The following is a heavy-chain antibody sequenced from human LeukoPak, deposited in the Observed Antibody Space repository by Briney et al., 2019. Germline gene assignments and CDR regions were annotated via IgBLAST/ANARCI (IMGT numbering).Heavy chain of an antibody. V-gene: IGHV1-69*05. CDR2: IIPIFGTA. D-gene: IGHD5-24*01. CDR1: GYTFTSYG. CDR3: ARDPRGSYHYFDY. J-gene: IGHJ4*02. Sequence: SVKVSCKASGYTFTSYGISWVRQAPGQGLEWMGGIIPIFGTANYAQKFQGRVTITTDESTSTAYMELSSLRSEDTAVYYCARDPRGSYHYFDYWGQGTLVTVSS.